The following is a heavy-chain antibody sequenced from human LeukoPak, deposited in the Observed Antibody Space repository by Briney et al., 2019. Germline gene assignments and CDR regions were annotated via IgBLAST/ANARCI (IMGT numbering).Heavy chain of an antibody. CDR1: GVSISAYY. CDR3: ARDPTTVTTIFDS. J-gene: IGHJ4*02. CDR2: IYPGESIYASENT. V-gene: IGHV4-4*07. Sequence: SSETLSLTCSVSGVSISAYYWSWIRQPAGKGLEWIGRIYPGESIYASENTNYNPSLKSRVSMSVDTSKNQVSLKLRSVTAADTAVYYCARDPTTVTTIFDSWGQGTLVTVSS. D-gene: IGHD4-17*01.